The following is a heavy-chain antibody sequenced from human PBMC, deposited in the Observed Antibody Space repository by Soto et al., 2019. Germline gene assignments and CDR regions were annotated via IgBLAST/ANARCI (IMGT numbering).Heavy chain of an antibody. V-gene: IGHV1-69*13. CDR1: GGTFSSYS. J-gene: IGHJ4*02. CDR2: IIPIFGTA. CDR3: ARGITTWPPFDY. D-gene: IGHD3-22*01. Sequence: SVKVSYQASGGTFSSYSISWVRQAPGQGLEWMGGIIPIFGTANYAQKFQGRVTITADESTSPAYMELSSLRSEDTAGYYCARGITTWPPFDYWGQGTLVTVSS.